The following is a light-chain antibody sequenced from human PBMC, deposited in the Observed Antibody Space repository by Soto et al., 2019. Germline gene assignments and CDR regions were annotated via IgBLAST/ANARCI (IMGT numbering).Light chain of an antibody. CDR1: QSVTRY. Sequence: DIVLTQSPATLSLSPGERATLSCRASQSVTRYLAWYQQKPGQAPRLLIYDASSRATDFPARFSGSGFGTDFTLTISRLEPEDFAVYYCQKRSSWPITFGQGKRREIK. CDR3: QKRSSWPIT. J-gene: IGKJ5*01. V-gene: IGKV3-11*01. CDR2: DAS.